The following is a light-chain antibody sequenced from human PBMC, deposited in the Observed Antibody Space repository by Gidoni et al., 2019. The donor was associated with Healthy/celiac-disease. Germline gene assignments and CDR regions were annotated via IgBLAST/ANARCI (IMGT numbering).Light chain of an antibody. V-gene: IGLV2-14*03. CDR3: SSYTSSSLVV. Sequence: QSALTQPASVSGSPGQSITLSCTGTSSYVGGYNYVSWYQQHPGKAPKLMIYDVSNRPSGVSNRFSGSKSGNTASLTISGLQAEDEADYYCSSYTSSSLVVFGGGTKLTVL. CDR2: DVS. CDR1: SSYVGGYNY. J-gene: IGLJ2*01.